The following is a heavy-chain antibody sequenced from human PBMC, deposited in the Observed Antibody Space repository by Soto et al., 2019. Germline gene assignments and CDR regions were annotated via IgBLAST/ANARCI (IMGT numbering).Heavy chain of an antibody. V-gene: IGHV1-46*01. CDR1: GYTFTSYY. CDR2: INPSGGST. CDR3: ARASLSGSYVGYFDY. J-gene: IGHJ4*02. Sequence: GASVKVSCKASGYTFTSYYMHWVRQAPGQGLEWMGIINPSGGSTSYAQKFQGRVTMTRDTSTSTVYMELSSLRSEDTAVYYCARASLSGSYVGYFDYWGQGTRVTVSS. D-gene: IGHD1-26*01.